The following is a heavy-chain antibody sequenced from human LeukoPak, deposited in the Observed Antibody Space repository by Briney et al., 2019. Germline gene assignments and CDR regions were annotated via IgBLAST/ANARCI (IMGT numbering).Heavy chain of an antibody. V-gene: IGHV1-18*01. D-gene: IGHD3-22*01. Sequence: GASVKVSCKASGGTFSSYAISWVRRAPGQGLEWMGWISVYNGNTNYPQRLQGRVTMTTDTSTTTAYMELRSLRSDDTAVYYCARDINGYYYDSHGYYPTDLWGQGTLVTVSS. CDR1: GGTFSSYA. J-gene: IGHJ5*02. CDR2: ISVYNGNT. CDR3: ARDINGYYYDSHGYYPTDL.